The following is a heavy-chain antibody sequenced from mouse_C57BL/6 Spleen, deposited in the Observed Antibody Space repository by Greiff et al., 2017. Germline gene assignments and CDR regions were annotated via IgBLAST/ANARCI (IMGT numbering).Heavy chain of an antibody. V-gene: IGHV5-15*01. Sequence: EVKLMESGGGLVQPGGSLKLSCAASGFTFSDYGMARVRQAPRKGPEWVAYISNLAYSIYYADTVTGRFTISRENAKNTLYLDMSSLRSEDTAMYYCARQGDYWGQGTLVTVSA. J-gene: IGHJ3*01. CDR3: ARQGDY. CDR2: ISNLAYSI. CDR1: GFTFSDYG.